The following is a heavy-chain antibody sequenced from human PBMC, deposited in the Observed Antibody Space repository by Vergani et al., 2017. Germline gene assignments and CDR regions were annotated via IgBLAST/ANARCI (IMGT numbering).Heavy chain of an antibody. J-gene: IGHJ4*02. CDR3: AKDHDVGVASPEYSSSLYNY. CDR2: ISGSGGRT. D-gene: IGHD6-13*01. V-gene: IGHV3-23*04. CDR1: GFTFSSYA. Sequence: EVQLVESGGGLVQPGGSLRLSCAASGFTFSSYAMSWVRQAPGKGLEWVSAISGSGGRTYYADSVKGRFTISRDNSKNTLYLQMNSLRAEDTAVYYCAKDHDVGVASPEYSSSLYNYWGQGTLVTVSS.